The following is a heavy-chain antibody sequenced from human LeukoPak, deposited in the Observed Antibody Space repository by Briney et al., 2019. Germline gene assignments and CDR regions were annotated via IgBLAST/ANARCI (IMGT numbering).Heavy chain of an antibody. J-gene: IGHJ4*02. D-gene: IGHD6-19*01. CDR3: AKDARRSNGWYFFDH. V-gene: IGHV3-23*01. CDR2: ITDSGDTT. Sequence: PGGSLRLSCAASGFALSSLAMGWVRQAPGKGLEWVSAITDSGDTTYYADSVRGRFTISRDNSRNTIYLQMNSLRAEDTAVYYCAKDARRSNGWYFFDHWGQGALVTVSS. CDR1: GFALSSLA.